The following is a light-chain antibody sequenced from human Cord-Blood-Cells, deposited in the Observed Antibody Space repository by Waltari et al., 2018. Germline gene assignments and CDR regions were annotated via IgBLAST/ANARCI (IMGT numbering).Light chain of an antibody. CDR1: QSVLYNSNNKNY. V-gene: IGKV4-1*01. CDR3: QQYYSTPLT. CDR2: CAS. J-gene: IGKJ4*01. Sequence: DIVMTQSPDSLAVSLGGRATINCKSSQSVLYNSNNKNYFAWYQQKPGQPPKLLIYCASTRESGVPDRFSGSGSGTDFTLTISSLQAEDVAVYYCQQYYSTPLTFGGGTKVEIK.